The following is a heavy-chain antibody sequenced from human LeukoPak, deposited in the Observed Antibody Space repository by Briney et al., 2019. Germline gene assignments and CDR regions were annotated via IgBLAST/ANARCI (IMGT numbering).Heavy chain of an antibody. D-gene: IGHD2-15*01. CDR3: AGGLGLVADK. J-gene: IGHJ4*02. CDR2: IKQDGNDK. V-gene: IGHV3-7*01. Sequence: GGSLRLSCGASGFTFSSHWMNWVRQAPGKGLEWVAIIKQDGNDKFYVDSVKGRFTISRDNVKNSLHLQMNSLRAEDTAVYYCAGGLGLVADKWGQGTLVTVSS. CDR1: GFTFSSHW.